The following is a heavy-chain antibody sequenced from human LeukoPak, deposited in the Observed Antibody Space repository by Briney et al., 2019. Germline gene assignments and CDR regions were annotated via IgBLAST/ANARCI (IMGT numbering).Heavy chain of an antibody. V-gene: IGHV3-72*01. CDR1: GFTFSDHY. CDR3: TREGGAARTFDY. J-gene: IGHJ4*02. CDR2: IRDKANSYTT. D-gene: IGHD6-6*01. Sequence: GGSLRLSCAASGFTFSDHYMDWVRQAPGKGLEWVGRIRDKANSYTTEYAASVKGRFTISRDDSKNSLYLQMNSLKTEDTAVYYCTREGGAARTFDYWGQGTLVTVSS.